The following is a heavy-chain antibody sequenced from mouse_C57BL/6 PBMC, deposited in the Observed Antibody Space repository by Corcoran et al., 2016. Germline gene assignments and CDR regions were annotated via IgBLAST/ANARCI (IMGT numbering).Heavy chain of an antibody. D-gene: IGHD2-4*01. Sequence: EVQLQQSGPELVKPGASVKISCKASGYTFTDYYMNWVKQSHGKSLEWIGDINPNNGGTSYNQKFKGKATLTVDKSSSTAYMELRSLTSEDSAVYYCARIYDYDYYAMDYWGQGTSVTVSS. V-gene: IGHV1-26*01. CDR1: GYTFTDYY. CDR3: ARIYDYDYYAMDY. CDR2: INPNNGGT. J-gene: IGHJ4*01.